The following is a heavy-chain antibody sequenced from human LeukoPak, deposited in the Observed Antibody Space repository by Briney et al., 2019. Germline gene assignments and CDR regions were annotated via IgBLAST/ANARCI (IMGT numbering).Heavy chain of an antibody. CDR2: ISGSGGST. V-gene: IGHV3-23*01. D-gene: IGHD3-3*01. J-gene: IGHJ5*02. Sequence: GGSLRLSCAASGFTFSSYAMSWVRQAPGKGLEWVSAISGSGGSTYYADSVKGRFTISRDNSKNTLYLQMNSLRAEDTAVYYCAKAPYYDFWSGWFDPWGQGTLVTVSS. CDR1: GFTFSSYA. CDR3: AKAPYYDFWSGWFDP.